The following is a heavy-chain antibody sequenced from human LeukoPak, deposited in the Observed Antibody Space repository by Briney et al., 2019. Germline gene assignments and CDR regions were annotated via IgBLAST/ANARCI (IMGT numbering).Heavy chain of an antibody. J-gene: IGHJ4*02. V-gene: IGHV3-23*01. CDR3: AKFTDSSGYFEIDY. CDR2: ISGIGATT. Sequence: ISGIGATTYYAHSVKGRFTISTDNSKTTLYLQMNSLRAEDTAVYYCAKFTDSSGYFEIDYWGQGTLVTVSS. D-gene: IGHD3-22*01.